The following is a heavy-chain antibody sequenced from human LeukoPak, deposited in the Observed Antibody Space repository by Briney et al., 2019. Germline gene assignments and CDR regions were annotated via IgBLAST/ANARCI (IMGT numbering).Heavy chain of an antibody. D-gene: IGHD3-3*01. CDR1: GFTFSSYS. V-gene: IGHV3-48*01. J-gene: IGHJ4*02. Sequence: GGSLRLSCAASGFTFSSYSMNWVRQAPGKGLEWVSYISSSSSTIYYADSVKGRFTISRDNSKNTLYLQMNSLRAEDTAVYYCAKAQNYYDFWNNFDYWGQGTLVTVSS. CDR2: ISSSSSTI. CDR3: AKAQNYYDFWNNFDY.